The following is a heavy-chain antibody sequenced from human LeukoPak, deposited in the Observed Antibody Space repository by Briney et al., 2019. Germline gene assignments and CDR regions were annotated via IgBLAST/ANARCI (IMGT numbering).Heavy chain of an antibody. V-gene: IGHV3-33*01. D-gene: IGHD3-10*01. CDR3: ARGSTLPYYYGSGSYYNVYFDY. CDR2: IWYDGSNK. J-gene: IGHJ4*02. CDR1: GFTFSSYG. Sequence: GGSLRLSCAASGFTFSSYGMHWVRQAPGKGLEWVAVIWYDGSNKYYADSVKGRFTISRDNSKNTLYLQMNSLRAEDTAVYCCARGSTLPYYYGSGSYYNVYFDYWGQGTLVTVSS.